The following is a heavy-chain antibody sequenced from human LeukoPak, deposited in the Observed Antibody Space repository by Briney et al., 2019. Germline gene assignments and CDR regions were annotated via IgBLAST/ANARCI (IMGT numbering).Heavy chain of an antibody. Sequence: GGSLRLSCAASGFIFSQYSMNWVRQAPGKGLEWVSHLRSSSETFYADSVKGRFTISRDNARNLMYLQMNNLRGEDTAIYYCARDAGNSGYGCDLWGQETLVTVSS. CDR3: ARDAGNSGYGCDL. V-gene: IGHV3-48*01. J-gene: IGHJ5*02. CDR2: LRSSSET. D-gene: IGHD5-12*01. CDR1: GFIFSQYS.